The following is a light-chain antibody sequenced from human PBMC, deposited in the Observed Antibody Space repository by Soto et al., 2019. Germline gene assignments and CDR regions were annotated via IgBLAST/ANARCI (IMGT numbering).Light chain of an antibody. V-gene: IGKV1-33*01. J-gene: IGKJ3*01. CDR1: QDISNY. CDR3: QQYDSLPPT. CDR2: DAS. Sequence: DIQMTQSPSSLSASVGDRVTITCQASQDISNYLNWYQQKPGKAPKLLMSDASILETGVPSRFSGGGSGTDFTFTISGLQPEDIATYYCQQYDSLPPTFGPGTKVDIK.